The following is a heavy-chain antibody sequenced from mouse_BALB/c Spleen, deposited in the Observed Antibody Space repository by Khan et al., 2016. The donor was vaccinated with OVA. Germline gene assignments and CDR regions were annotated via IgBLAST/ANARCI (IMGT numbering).Heavy chain of an antibody. CDR2: ISSSGST. CDR1: GYSITSDYA. CDR3: ARDASRYTYVRDY. J-gene: IGHJ4*01. Sequence: VQLQQSGPGLVKPSQSLYLTCTVTGYSITSDYAWYWIRQFPGNKLEWMGYISSSGSTNYNPALKSRISISRDTSKNQFFLQLNYVNTEDTATTYCARDASRYTYVRDYWGQGTSVTVSS. V-gene: IGHV3-2*02.